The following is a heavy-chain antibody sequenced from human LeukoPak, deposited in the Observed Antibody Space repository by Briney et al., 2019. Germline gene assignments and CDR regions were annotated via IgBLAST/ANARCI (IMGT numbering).Heavy chain of an antibody. CDR2: INAGNGNT. J-gene: IGHJ4*02. Sequence: ASVKVSCKASGYTFTSYAMHWVRQAPGQRLEWMGWINAGNGNTKYSQKFQGRVTITRDTSASTAYMELSSLRSEDTAVYYCASFSKPGIAVAGTNYWGQGTLVTVSS. D-gene: IGHD6-19*01. CDR3: ASFSKPGIAVAGTNY. CDR1: GYTFTSYA. V-gene: IGHV1-3*01.